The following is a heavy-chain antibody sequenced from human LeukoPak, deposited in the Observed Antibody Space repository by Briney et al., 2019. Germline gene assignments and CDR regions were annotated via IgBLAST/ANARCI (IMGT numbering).Heavy chain of an antibody. D-gene: IGHD1-1*01. CDR2: ISSSSNTV. Sequence: PGGSLRLSCAASGFTFSDYYMSWIRQAPGKGLEWVSYISSSSNTVYYADSVKGRFTISRDNAKNSLFLQMNSLRAEDTAVYYCARWYNWNDVGYFDYWGQGTLVTVSS. V-gene: IGHV3-11*04. CDR1: GFTFSDYY. CDR3: ARWYNWNDVGYFDY. J-gene: IGHJ4*02.